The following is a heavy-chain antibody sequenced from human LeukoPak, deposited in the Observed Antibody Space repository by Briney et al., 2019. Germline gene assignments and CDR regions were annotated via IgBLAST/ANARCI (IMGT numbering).Heavy chain of an antibody. J-gene: IGHJ4*02. V-gene: IGHV3-21*01. CDR1: GFTFNSYS. D-gene: IGHD3-22*01. CDR2: ISGSNSYI. Sequence: GGSLRLSCAASGFTFNSYSMNWVRQAPGKGLEWVSSISGSNSYIYYADSMKGRFTISRDNAKNSLYLQMNSLRAEDTAVYYCARRPDYYDSSGYYYYFDYWGQGTLVTVSS. CDR3: ARRPDYYDSSGYYYYFDY.